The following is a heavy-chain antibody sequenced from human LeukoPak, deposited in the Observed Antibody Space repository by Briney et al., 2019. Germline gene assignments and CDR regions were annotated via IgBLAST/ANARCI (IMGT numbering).Heavy chain of an antibody. CDR1: GFTFSSYG. Sequence: GSLRLSCAASGFTFSSYGMHWVRQAQGKGLEWVAVISYDGSNKYYADSVKGRFTISRDNSKNTLYLQMNSLRAEDTAVYYCAREKGNWGSGFDYWGQGTLVTVSS. D-gene: IGHD7-27*01. CDR3: AREKGNWGSGFDY. CDR2: ISYDGSNK. V-gene: IGHV3-30*03. J-gene: IGHJ4*02.